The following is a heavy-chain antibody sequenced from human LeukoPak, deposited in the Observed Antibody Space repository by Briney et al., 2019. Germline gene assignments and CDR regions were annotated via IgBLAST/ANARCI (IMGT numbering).Heavy chain of an antibody. CDR1: GFTFSSYS. CDR2: ISSSSSYI. J-gene: IGHJ4*02. V-gene: IGHV3-21*01. D-gene: IGHD4-17*01. CDR3: ARVWDGDSHYFDY. Sequence: GGSQRLSCAASGFTFSSYSMNWVRQAPGKGLEWVSSISSSSSYIYYADSVKGRFTISRDNAKNSLYLQMNSLRAEDAAVYYCARVWDGDSHYFDYWGQGTLVTVSS.